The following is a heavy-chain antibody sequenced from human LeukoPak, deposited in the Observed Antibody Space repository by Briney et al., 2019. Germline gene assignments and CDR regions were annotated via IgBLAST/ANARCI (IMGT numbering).Heavy chain of an antibody. CDR2: IYYSGST. Sequence: SETLSLTCTVSDGSISSYYWSWIRQPPGQGLEWIGYIYYSGSTNYNPSLKSRVTISVDTSKNQFSLKLSSVTAADTAVYYCARGTPYSGSYAYWGQGTLVTVSS. J-gene: IGHJ4*02. CDR1: DGSISSYY. V-gene: IGHV4-59*01. D-gene: IGHD1-26*01. CDR3: ARGTPYSGSYAY.